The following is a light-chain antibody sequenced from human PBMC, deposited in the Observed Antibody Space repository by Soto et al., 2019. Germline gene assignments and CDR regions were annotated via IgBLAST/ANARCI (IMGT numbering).Light chain of an antibody. V-gene: IGKV1-39*01. CDR1: QSIGRF. CDR3: HQSHSTPKS. J-gene: IGKJ2*01. CDR2: TAS. Sequence: DIQLTQSPSSLSVSVGDTVTITCRASQSIGRFLSWYQHKPGKAPKLLIYTASNSQYGVPSRFSGSGSGTDFTLTISGLQPEDLATYYCHQSHSTPKSFGQGTRLEI.